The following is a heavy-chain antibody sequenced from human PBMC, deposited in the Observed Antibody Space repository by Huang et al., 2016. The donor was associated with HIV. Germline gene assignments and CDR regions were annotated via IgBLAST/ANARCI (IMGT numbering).Heavy chain of an antibody. CDR3: AKESRWYSDLDN. V-gene: IGHV3-30*18. CDR1: GFTFSNFG. D-gene: IGHD2-15*01. CDR2: ISYDGRNG. J-gene: IGHJ4*02. Sequence: QVQLVESGGGVVQPGRSLRLSCAASGFTFSNFGMHWVRQAPGKGLDWVSVISYDGRNGYYSGSWKGRFTISRDNPMDTLYLQMNSLRPDDTAVYYCAKESRWYSDLDNWGQGTLVTVSS.